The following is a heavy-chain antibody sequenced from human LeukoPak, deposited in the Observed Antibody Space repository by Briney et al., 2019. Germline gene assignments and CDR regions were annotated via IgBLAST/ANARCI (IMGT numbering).Heavy chain of an antibody. CDR3: ARVGELLSLDY. CDR1: GFTFSIYS. Sequence: NSGGSLRLSCAASGFTFSIYSMNWVRQAPGEGLEGVSSISSGSSSIYYADSVKGRFTISRDNSKNTLYLQMNSLRAEDTAVYYCARVGELLSLDYWGQGTLVTVSS. D-gene: IGHD1-26*01. CDR2: ISSGSSSI. J-gene: IGHJ4*02. V-gene: IGHV3-21*04.